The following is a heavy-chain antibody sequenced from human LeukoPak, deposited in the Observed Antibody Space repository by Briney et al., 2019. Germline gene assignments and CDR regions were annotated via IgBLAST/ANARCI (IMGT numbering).Heavy chain of an antibody. V-gene: IGHV3-33*01. D-gene: IGHD3-10*01. CDR1: GFTFSSYG. CDR2: IWYDGSNK. J-gene: IGHJ4*02. CDR3: AREESLWFGDPVGFDY. Sequence: KTGGSLRLSCAASGFTFSSYGMHWVRQAPGKGLEWVAVIWYDGSNKYYADSVKGRFTISRDNSKNTLYLQMNSLRAEDTAVYYCAREESLWFGDPVGFDYWGQGTLVTVSS.